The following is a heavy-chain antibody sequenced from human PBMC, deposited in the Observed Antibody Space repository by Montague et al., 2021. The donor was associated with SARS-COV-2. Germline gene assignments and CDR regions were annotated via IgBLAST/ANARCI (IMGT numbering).Heavy chain of an antibody. CDR1: GRPLNSGGYY. Sequence: SETLSLTCTVSGRPLNSGGYYWTWIRQHPGKGLEWIGYVYHTGRTYYNPSLKSRVTISVDTSKNQFSLKLSSVTAADTAVYYCARLEAGDCSGGSCYSSWFDPWGQGTLVTVSS. CDR2: VYHTGRT. D-gene: IGHD2-15*01. V-gene: IGHV4-61*08. J-gene: IGHJ5*02. CDR3: ARLEAGDCSGGSCYSSWFDP.